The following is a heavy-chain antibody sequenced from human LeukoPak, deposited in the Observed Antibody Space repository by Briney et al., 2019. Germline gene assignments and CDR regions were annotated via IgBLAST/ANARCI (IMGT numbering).Heavy chain of an antibody. CDR3: AKGQISRSDRFDY. D-gene: IGHD3-3*02. V-gene: IGHV3-30*18. J-gene: IGHJ4*02. CDR1: GFTFSDYG. Sequence: GGSLRLSCAASGFTFSDYGMHWVRQAPGKGLEWVTVISYDGRNKYNADSVKGRFTISRDKSKNTLYLQMNSLRAEDTAVYYCAKGQISRSDRFDYWGQGTLVTVSS. CDR2: ISYDGRNK.